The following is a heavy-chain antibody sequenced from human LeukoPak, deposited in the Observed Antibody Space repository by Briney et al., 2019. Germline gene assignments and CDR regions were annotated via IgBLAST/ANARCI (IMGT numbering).Heavy chain of an antibody. D-gene: IGHD5-12*01. Sequence: GRSLRLSCAASGFTFSSYGMHWVRQAPGKGLEWVAVISYDGSNKHYADSVKGRFTISRDNARNSLYLQMNNLRGEDTAIYYCARDAGNSGYGCGLWGQGTLVTVSS. CDR1: GFTFSSYG. CDR3: ARDAGNSGYGCGL. V-gene: IGHV3-30*03. J-gene: IGHJ4*02. CDR2: ISYDGSNK.